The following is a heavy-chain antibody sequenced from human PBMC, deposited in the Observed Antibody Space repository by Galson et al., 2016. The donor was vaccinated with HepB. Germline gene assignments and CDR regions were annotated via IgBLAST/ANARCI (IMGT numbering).Heavy chain of an antibody. CDR2: ISRSGDST. CDR3: VQGSTAPAV. J-gene: IGHJ6*04. Sequence: SLRLSCAASGFTFRNYGMTWVRQAPGKGLEVVSSISRSGDSTDYADSVEGRFTISRDNSKNTLSLQMNSLTADDTAIYYCVQGSTAPAVWGKGTTDTVSS. V-gene: IGHV3-23*01. CDR1: GFTFRNYG. D-gene: IGHD2-2*01.